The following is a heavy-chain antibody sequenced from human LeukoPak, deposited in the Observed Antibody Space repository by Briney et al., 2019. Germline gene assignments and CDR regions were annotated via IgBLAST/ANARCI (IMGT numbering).Heavy chain of an antibody. D-gene: IGHD3-10*01. CDR1: GYTFTGYY. V-gene: IGHV1-2*02. CDR2: INPNSGDT. CDR3: ARLVLLSPPQRDYFDY. J-gene: IGHJ4*02. Sequence: ASVKVSCKASGYTFTGYYIHWVRQAPGQGLEWMGWINPNSGDTDYAQKFQGRVTMAVDTSENQLSLKLSSVTAADTAVYYSARLVLLSPPQRDYFDYWGQGALVTVSS.